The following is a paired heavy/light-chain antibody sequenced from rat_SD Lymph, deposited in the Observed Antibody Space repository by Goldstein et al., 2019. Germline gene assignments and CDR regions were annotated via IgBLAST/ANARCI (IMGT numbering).Light chain of an antibody. CDR2: GAS. V-gene: IGKV3S10*01. Sequence: DTVLTQSPALAVSPGERVTISCRASESVSTRMHWYQQKPGQQPKLLIYGASNLESGVPARFSGSGSGTDFTLTIDPVEANDTATYFCQQSWNDPPWTFGGGTKLELK. J-gene: IGKJ1*01. CDR1: ESVSTR. CDR3: QQSWNDPPWT.
Heavy chain of an antibody. CDR2: INTGSGGT. J-gene: IGHJ4*01. CDR1: GYTFTSYY. CDR3: ARRAYYYDGTYYWSDYVMDA. D-gene: IGHD1-12*02. Sequence: QVQLQQSGAELAKPGSSVKISCKASGYTFTSYYISWIKQTTGQGLEYIGYINTGSGGTNYNEKFKGKATLTVDKSSSTAFMQLSSLTPDDSAVYYCARRAYYYDGTYYWSDYVMDAWGQGASVTVSS. V-gene: IGHV1-43*01.